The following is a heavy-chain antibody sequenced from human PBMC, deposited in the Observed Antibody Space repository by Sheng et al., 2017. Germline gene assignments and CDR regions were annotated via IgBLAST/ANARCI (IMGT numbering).Heavy chain of an antibody. CDR2: IIPIFGTA. CDR3: ARVRLQGWNRRGPRDYYMDV. V-gene: IGHV1-69*13. CDR1: GGTFSSYA. D-gene: IGHD1-1*01. Sequence: QVQLVQSGAEVKKPGSSVKVSCKASGGTFSSYAISWVRQAPGQGLEWMGGIIPIFGTANYAQKFQGRVTITADESTSTAYMELSSLRSEDTAVYYCARVRLQGWNRRGPRDYYMDVWGQGTTVTVSS. J-gene: IGHJ6*03.